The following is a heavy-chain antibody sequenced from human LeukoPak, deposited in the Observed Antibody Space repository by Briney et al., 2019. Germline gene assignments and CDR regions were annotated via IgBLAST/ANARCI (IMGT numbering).Heavy chain of an antibody. J-gene: IGHJ4*02. CDR3: AKDRGGAYFDY. D-gene: IGHD2-21*01. V-gene: IGHV3-30*18. CDR2: ISYDGSST. Sequence: PGGSLRLSCAASGFTFSSYGMHWVRQAPGKGLEWVAVISYDGSSTYYADSVKGRFTISRDNSKNTLYVQMNSLRGEDTGVYHCAKDRGGAYFDYWGQGTLVTVSS. CDR1: GFTFSSYG.